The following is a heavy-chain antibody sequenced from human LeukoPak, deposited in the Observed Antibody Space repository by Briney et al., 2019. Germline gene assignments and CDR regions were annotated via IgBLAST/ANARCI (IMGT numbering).Heavy chain of an antibody. CDR1: GASTSSYY. V-gene: IGHV4-59*01. Sequence: SETLSLTCTVSGASTSSYYWTWIRQPPGEGLEWIGYISYSGSPNYSSSLKGRVTISVDTSKNQFSLRLSSVTAADTAVYYCARVTQRNYFDYGGQGTLVTVSS. CDR3: ARVTQRNYFDY. J-gene: IGHJ4*02. CDR2: ISYSGSP. D-gene: IGHD6-25*01.